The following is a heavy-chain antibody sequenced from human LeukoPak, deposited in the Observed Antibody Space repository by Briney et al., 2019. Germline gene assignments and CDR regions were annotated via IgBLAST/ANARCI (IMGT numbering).Heavy chain of an antibody. CDR3: ARATVGGAFDF. CDR2: IDNSGSI. V-gene: IGHV4-59*02. J-gene: IGHJ4*02. CDR1: GGSVPNYC. Sequence: SETLSLTCNVSGGSVPNYCWNWLRQALGKRLEWIGYIDNSGSINYNPSLKSRVAISEDTSKNQFSLKLSSVTAADTAVYYCARATVGGAFDFWGQGTLVTVPS. D-gene: IGHD6-19*01.